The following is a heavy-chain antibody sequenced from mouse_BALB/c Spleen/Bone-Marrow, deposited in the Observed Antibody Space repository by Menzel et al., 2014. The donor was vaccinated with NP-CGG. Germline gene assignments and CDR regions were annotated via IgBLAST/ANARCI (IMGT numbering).Heavy chain of an antibody. CDR2: ISSGSTSI. V-gene: IGHV5-17*02. Sequence: EVQLVESGGGLVQPGGSRKLSCAVSRFTFSSFGMHWVRQAPEKGLEWVAYISSGSTSIFYADTLKGRFTISRDNPKNTLFLQMTSLRSEDTAMYYCARSRGNWDDFDYWGQGTTLTVSS. CDR3: ARSRGNWDDFDY. D-gene: IGHD4-1*01. CDR1: RFTFSSFG. J-gene: IGHJ2*01.